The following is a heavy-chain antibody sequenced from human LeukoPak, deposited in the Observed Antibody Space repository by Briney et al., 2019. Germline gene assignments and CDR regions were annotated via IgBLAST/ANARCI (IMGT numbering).Heavy chain of an antibody. V-gene: IGHV1-2*02. Sequence: ASVKVSCKASGYTFTGYYMHWVRQAPGQGLEWMGWINPNSGGTNYAQKFQGRVTMTRDTSITTAYMELSRLRSDDTAVYYCARGPARGNWFDPWGQGTLVTVSS. CDR2: INPNSGGT. D-gene: IGHD3-10*01. CDR1: GYTFTGYY. CDR3: ARGPARGNWFDP. J-gene: IGHJ5*02.